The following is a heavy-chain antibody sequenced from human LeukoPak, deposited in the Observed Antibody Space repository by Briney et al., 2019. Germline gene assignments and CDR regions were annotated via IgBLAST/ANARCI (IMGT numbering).Heavy chain of an antibody. Sequence: PSETLSLTCAVSGGSISSGGYYWSWIRRHPGKGLEWIGYIYYSGSTYYNPSLKSRVTISVDTSKNQFSLKLSSVTAADTAVYYCARGQYSSSWYRIDYWGQGTLVTVSS. CDR2: IYYSGST. D-gene: IGHD6-13*01. CDR1: GGSISSGGYY. CDR3: ARGQYSSSWYRIDY. V-gene: IGHV4-31*11. J-gene: IGHJ4*02.